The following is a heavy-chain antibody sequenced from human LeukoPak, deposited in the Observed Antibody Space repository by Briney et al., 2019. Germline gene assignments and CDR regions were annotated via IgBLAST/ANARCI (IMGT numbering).Heavy chain of an antibody. CDR3: ARRVLGAVGFFDY. V-gene: IGHV3-53*01. CDR2: IYAGGSA. J-gene: IGHJ4*02. Sequence: PGGSLRLSCVATGFTVSGSYMNWVRQAPGKGLEWVSLIYAGGSANYADSVKGRFTISRDNSENTLYLQMNALRAEDTAVYYCARRVLGAVGFFDYWGQGALVTVSS. CDR1: GFTVSGSY. D-gene: IGHD3-10*01.